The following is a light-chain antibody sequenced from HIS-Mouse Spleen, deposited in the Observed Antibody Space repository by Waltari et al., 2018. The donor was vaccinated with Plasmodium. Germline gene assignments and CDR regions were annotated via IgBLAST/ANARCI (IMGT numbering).Light chain of an antibody. V-gene: IGKV3-15*01. J-gene: IGKJ3*01. CDR1: QSVSSN. Sequence: DIVMTQSPATLSVSTGERATISCRASQSVSSNLAWYQQKPGQAPRLLIDGASTRATGIPARFSGSGSGTEFTLTISSLQSEDFAVYYCQQYNNWSFTFGPGTKVDIK. CDR2: GAS. CDR3: QQYNNWSFT.